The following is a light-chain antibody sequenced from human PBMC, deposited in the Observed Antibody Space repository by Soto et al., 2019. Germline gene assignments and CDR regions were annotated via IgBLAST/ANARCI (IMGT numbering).Light chain of an antibody. V-gene: IGKV3-20*01. J-gene: IGKJ1*01. CDR3: QQYGSSGA. Sequence: EIVLTQSPGTLSLSPGERATLSCRDSQSVSNNYLAWYQQKPGQAPRLLIYGASNRATGIPDRISGSGSGTDFTLTISRLEPEDFAVYYCQQYGSSGAFGQGTKVDIK. CDR1: QSVSNNY. CDR2: GAS.